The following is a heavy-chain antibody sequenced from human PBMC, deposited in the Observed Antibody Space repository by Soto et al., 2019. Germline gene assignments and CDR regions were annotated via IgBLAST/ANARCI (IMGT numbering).Heavy chain of an antibody. V-gene: IGHV3-30-3*01. D-gene: IGHD3-3*01. J-gene: IGHJ4*02. CDR3: ARGTIFGAWFDY. Sequence: QVQLVESGGGVGQPGRSLRLSCAASGFTFSSYAMHWVRQAPGKGLEWVAVISYDGSNKYYADSVKGRFTISRDNSKNTLYLQMNSLRAEDTAVYYCARGTIFGAWFDYWGQGTLVTVSS. CDR1: GFTFSSYA. CDR2: ISYDGSNK.